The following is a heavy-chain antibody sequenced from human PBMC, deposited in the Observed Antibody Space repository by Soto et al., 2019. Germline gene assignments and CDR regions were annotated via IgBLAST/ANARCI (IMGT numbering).Heavy chain of an antibody. D-gene: IGHD4-17*01. CDR3: ARDWHGDATYYFDY. CDR2: ISYDGSNK. V-gene: IGHV3-30-3*01. CDR1: GFTFSSYA. Sequence: QVQLVESGGGVVQPGRSLRLSCAASGFTFSSYAMHWVRQAPGKGLEWVAVISYDGSNKYYADSVKGRFTICRDNSKNTLYLQMNSLRAEDTAVYYCARDWHGDATYYFDYWGQGTLVTVSS. J-gene: IGHJ4*02.